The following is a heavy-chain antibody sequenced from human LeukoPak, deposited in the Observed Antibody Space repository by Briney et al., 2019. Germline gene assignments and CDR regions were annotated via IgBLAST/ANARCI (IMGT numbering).Heavy chain of an antibody. D-gene: IGHD6-13*01. Sequence: GGSLRLSCAASGFTFSSYGMHWVRQAPGKGLEWVAVISYDGSNKYYADSVKGRFTISRDNSKNTLYLQMNSLRAEDTAVYYCARDEVWYSSSWPQLYYYYGMDVWGQGTTVTVSS. V-gene: IGHV3-30*19. J-gene: IGHJ6*02. CDR3: ARDEVWYSSSWPQLYYYYGMDV. CDR2: ISYDGSNK. CDR1: GFTFSSYG.